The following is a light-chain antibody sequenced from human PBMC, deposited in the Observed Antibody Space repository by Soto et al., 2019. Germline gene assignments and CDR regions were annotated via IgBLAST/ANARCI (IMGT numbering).Light chain of an antibody. CDR3: QQYGNSPIT. V-gene: IGKV3-20*01. J-gene: IGKJ5*01. Sequence: EIVLTQSPGTLSLSPGERATLSCRASQSVSNNYLAWYQQKPGQAPRLLIHGASNRATGIPDRFSGSGSGTDFTLTISRLEPEDFAVYYCQQYGNSPITFGQGTRLEIK. CDR1: QSVSNNY. CDR2: GAS.